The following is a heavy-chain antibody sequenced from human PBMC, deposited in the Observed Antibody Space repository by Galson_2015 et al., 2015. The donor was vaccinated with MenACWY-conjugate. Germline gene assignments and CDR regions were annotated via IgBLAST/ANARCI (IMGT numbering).Heavy chain of an antibody. CDR2: IVWADDK. CDR3: ARVPGDRGDSHLDY. J-gene: IGHJ4*02. CDR1: EVSRNTSAMY. Sequence: PARAEAKQPLTLMNISSEVSRNTSAMYGSCCGQPPPEALLWRVVIVWADDKYYSTSLKTQVTISKDTSKNQEILTMTNMNPRDTATYYCARVPGDRGDSHLDYWGQGTLVTVSS. V-gene: IGHV2-70*01. D-gene: IGHD3-10*01.